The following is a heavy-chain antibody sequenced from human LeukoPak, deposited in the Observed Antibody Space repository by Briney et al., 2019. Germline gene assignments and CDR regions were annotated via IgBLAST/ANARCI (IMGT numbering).Heavy chain of an antibody. Sequence: PGGSLRLSCAASGFTVSSNYMSWVRQAPGKGLEWVSAISGSGGSTYYADSVKGRFTISRDNSKNTLYLQMNSLRAEDTAVYYCAKDLSAMVRGVPYNWFDPWGQGTLVTVSS. CDR1: GFTVSSNY. V-gene: IGHV3-23*01. J-gene: IGHJ5*02. CDR3: AKDLSAMVRGVPYNWFDP. D-gene: IGHD3-10*01. CDR2: ISGSGGST.